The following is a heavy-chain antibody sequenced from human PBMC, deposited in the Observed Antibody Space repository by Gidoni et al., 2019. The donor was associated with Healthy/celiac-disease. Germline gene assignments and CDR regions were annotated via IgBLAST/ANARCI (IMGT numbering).Heavy chain of an antibody. D-gene: IGHD3-22*01. CDR1: GYTFTGYY. CDR2: INPNSGGT. Sequence: QVQLVQSGAEVKKPGASVKVSCKASGYTFTGYYMHWVRQAPGQGLEWMGWINPNSGGTNYAQKFQGWVTMTRDTSISTAYMELSRLRSDDTAVYYCARGSSYDSSGYGYGADYWGQGTLVTVSS. V-gene: IGHV1-2*04. CDR3: ARGSSYDSSGYGYGADY. J-gene: IGHJ4*02.